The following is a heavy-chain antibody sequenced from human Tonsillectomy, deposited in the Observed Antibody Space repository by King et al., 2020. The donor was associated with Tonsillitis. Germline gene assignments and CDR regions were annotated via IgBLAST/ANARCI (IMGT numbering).Heavy chain of an antibody. CDR2: VNPSGGST. CDR3: ARDLAYYYLFDY. Sequence: QLVQSGAEVKKPGASVKVSCKASGYTFTSYYMHWVRQAPGQGLEWMGIVNPSGGSTSYAQNFQGRVTMTRDTSTSTVYMELSSLRSEDTAVYYCARDLAYYYLFDYWGQGTLVTVSS. V-gene: IGHV1-46*01. D-gene: IGHD1-26*01. CDR1: GYTFTSYY. J-gene: IGHJ4*02.